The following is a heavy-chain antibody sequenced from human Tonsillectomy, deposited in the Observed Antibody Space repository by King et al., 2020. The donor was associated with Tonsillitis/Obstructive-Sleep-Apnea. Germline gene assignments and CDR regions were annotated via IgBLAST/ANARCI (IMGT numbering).Heavy chain of an antibody. CDR1: GFTFSSYA. Sequence: QLVQSGGGLVQPGWSLRLSCAASGFTFSSYAISWVRQAPGKGLEWVSAISGSGGRTYYAHSVKGRFTISRDNSKNTLYLQMNSLRAEDTAVYYCAIIEVIGVVTVHNAFDIWGQGTMVTVSS. J-gene: IGHJ3*02. V-gene: IGHV3-23*04. CDR3: AIIEVIGVVTVHNAFDI. CDR2: ISGSGGRT. D-gene: IGHD3-3*01.